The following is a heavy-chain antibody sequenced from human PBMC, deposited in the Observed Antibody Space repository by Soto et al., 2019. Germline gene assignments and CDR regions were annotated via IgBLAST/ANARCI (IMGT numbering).Heavy chain of an antibody. D-gene: IGHD6-13*01. J-gene: IGHJ3*02. Sequence: SETLALTCTVSGGSISSGDYYWSWIRQPPGKGLEWIGYIYYSGSTYYNPSLKSRVTISVDTSKNQFSLKLSSVTAADTAVYYCAREVAAAGYDAFDIWGQGTMVTVSS. CDR2: IYYSGST. CDR3: AREVAAAGYDAFDI. CDR1: GGSISSGDYY. V-gene: IGHV4-30-4*01.